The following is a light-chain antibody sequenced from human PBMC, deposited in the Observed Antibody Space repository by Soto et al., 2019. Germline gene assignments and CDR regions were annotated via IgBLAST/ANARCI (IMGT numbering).Light chain of an antibody. J-gene: IGKJ1*01. CDR2: GAS. CDR3: QPYNSDSRT. V-gene: IGKV3-20*01. CDR1: QSVSSSY. Sequence: IVLTQSAGTLSLSPGERATLSCRASQSVSSSYLAWYQQKPGQAPRLLIYGASSRATGIPDRFIGSGSGTDFTLTISSLQPDDFATYYCQPYNSDSRTSGQRTKVDI.